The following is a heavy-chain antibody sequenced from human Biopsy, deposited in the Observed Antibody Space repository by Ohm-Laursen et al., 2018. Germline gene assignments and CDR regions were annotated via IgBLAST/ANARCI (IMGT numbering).Heavy chain of an antibody. Sequence: SSVKVYCKASGAIFSNYAITWVRQAPGQGLEWMGGIIPLFGAPNYAQKFQGRLTITADESKSTTYMELSSLRSEDTAVYYCARLAQIYGDSPFDPWGQGTLVTVSS. CDR1: GAIFSNYA. J-gene: IGHJ5*02. CDR3: ARLAQIYGDSPFDP. CDR2: IIPLFGAP. D-gene: IGHD4-17*01. V-gene: IGHV1-69*01.